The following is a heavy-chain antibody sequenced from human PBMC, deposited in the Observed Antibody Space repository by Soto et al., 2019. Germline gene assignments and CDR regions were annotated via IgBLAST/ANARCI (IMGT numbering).Heavy chain of an antibody. V-gene: IGHV3-7*01. CDR1: GFTFSSYW. D-gene: IGHD5-12*01. J-gene: IGHJ4*02. CDR3: ARVEAVFSGYDFVPQHFDY. CDR2: IKQDGSEK. Sequence: GGSLRLSCAASGFTFSSYWMSWVRQAPGKGLEWVANIKQDGSEKYYVDSVKGRFTISRDNAKNSLYLQMNSLRAEDTAVYYCARVEAVFSGYDFVPQHFDYWGQGTLVTVSS.